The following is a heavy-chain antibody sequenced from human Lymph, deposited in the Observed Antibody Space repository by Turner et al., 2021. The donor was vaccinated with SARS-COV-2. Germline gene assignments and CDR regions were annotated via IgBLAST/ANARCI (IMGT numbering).Heavy chain of an antibody. J-gene: IGHJ6*02. CDR2: VNPNSGGT. V-gene: IGHV1-2*02. CDR3: ARDVETYNDVWSGYSGGYGMDV. Sequence: QVQLVPSGAEVKKPGASVKVSCKASGYTFTGYYMHWVRQAPGQGLEWMGWVNPNSGGTNYAQKFQGRVTMTRDTSINSAYMERSRLRSDDTDVYDCARDVETYNDVWSGYSGGYGMDVWGQGTTGTVS. D-gene: IGHD3-3*01. CDR1: GYTFTGYY.